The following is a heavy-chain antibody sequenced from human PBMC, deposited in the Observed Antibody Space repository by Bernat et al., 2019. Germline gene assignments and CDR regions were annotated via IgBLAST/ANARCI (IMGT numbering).Heavy chain of an antibody. CDR2: IKQDGSEK. CDR1: GFTFSSYW. D-gene: IGHD6-13*01. Sequence: EVQLVESGGGLVQPGGSLRLSCAASGFTFSSYWMSWVRQAPGKGLEWVANIKQDGSEKYYVDSVKGRFTISRDNAKNSLYLQMDSLRAEDTAVYYCARDTLPTGLAAGNDYWGQGTLVTVSS. CDR3: ARDTLPTGLAAGNDY. V-gene: IGHV3-7*01. J-gene: IGHJ4*02.